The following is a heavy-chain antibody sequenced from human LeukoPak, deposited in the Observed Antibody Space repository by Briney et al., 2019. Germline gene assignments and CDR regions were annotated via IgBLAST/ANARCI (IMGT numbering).Heavy chain of an antibody. V-gene: IGHV3-7*01. CDR3: AKVYCSSTSCYYNWFDP. CDR1: GFSFTDYW. J-gene: IGHJ5*02. CDR2: IKRDGSEK. D-gene: IGHD2-2*01. Sequence: GGSLRLSCAASGFSFTDYWMSWVRQAPGKGLEWVANIKRDGSEKYYVDSVKGRFTISRDNAKNSLYLLMNSLRTEDTAVYYCAKVYCSSTSCYYNWFDPWGQGTLVTVSS.